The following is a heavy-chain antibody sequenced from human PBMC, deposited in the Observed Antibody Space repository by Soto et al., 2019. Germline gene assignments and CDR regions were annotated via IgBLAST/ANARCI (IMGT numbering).Heavy chain of an antibody. V-gene: IGHV3-30*18. CDR2: ISYDGSNK. J-gene: IGHJ4*02. CDR3: AKNTLQASAAGAFDY. D-gene: IGHD6-13*01. Sequence: GGSLRLSCAASGFTFSSYGMHWVRQAPGKGLEWVAVISYDGSNKYYADSVKGRFTISRDNSKNTLYLQMNSLRAEDTAVYYCAKNTLQASAAGAFDYWGQGTLVTVS. CDR1: GFTFSSYG.